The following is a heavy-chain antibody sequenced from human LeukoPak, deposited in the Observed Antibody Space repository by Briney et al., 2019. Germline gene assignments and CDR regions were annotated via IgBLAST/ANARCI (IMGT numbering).Heavy chain of an antibody. Sequence: GGSLRLSCAASGFTFSDFYMTWIRQAPGTGLEWVSYISSSGTSLHYADSVKGRFTISRDNAKNSLYLQMNGLRVEDTAVYYCTRWAVDDLIDYWGQGTLVTVSS. D-gene: IGHD3/OR15-3a*01. V-gene: IGHV3-11*04. CDR3: TRWAVDDLIDY. CDR2: ISSSGTSL. J-gene: IGHJ4*02. CDR1: GFTFSDFY.